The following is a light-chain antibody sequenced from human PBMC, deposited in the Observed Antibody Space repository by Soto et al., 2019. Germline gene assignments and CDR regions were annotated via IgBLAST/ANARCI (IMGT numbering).Light chain of an antibody. CDR3: QQSYSSVMYT. V-gene: IGKV1-39*01. CDR2: AAS. J-gene: IGKJ2*01. CDR1: QSISNH. Sequence: DIQMTQSPSSLSASVGDRVTVTCRASQSISNHLNWYQQKPGKAPKLLIYAASGLQSGVPSRFSGSGSGTDFTLTISSLQPEDFATYYCQQSYSSVMYTFGQGTKLEIK.